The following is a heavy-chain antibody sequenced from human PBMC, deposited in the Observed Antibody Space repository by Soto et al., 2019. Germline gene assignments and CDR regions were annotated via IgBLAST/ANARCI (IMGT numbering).Heavy chain of an antibody. D-gene: IGHD3-3*01. CDR2: IYSGGST. V-gene: IGHV3-53*01. CDR1: GFTVSSNY. J-gene: IGHJ4*02. Sequence: EVQLVEPGGGLIQPGGSLRLSCAASGFTVSSNYMSWVRQAPGKGLEWVSVIYSGGSTYYADSVKGRFTISRDNSKNTLYLQMNSLRAEDTAVYYCARARGDEFWGGYYYDYWGQGTLVTVSS. CDR3: ARARGDEFWGGYYYDY.